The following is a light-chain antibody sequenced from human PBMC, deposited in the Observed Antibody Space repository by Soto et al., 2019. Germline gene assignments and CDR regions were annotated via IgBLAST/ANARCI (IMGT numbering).Light chain of an antibody. J-gene: IGKJ4*01. CDR2: EAS. V-gene: IGKV3-11*01. Sequence: EIVLTQSPATVSLSPGERATLSCRASQSVNNHLAWYQQKPGQAPRLLIYEASNRATGIPARFSGSGSGTDFTLTISSLELEDFAVYYCQQYNNWPFLLTFGGGTKVEIK. CDR3: QQYNNWPFLLT. CDR1: QSVNNH.